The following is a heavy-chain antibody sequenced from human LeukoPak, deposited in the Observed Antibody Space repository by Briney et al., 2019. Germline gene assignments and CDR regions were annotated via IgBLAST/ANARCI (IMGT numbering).Heavy chain of an antibody. CDR1: GYTFGSSA. D-gene: IGHD6-13*01. J-gene: IGHJ4*02. CDR2: FSRSGPDT. Sequence: GGSLRLSCAASGYTFGSSAMSWVRQAPGKGPEWVSTFSRSGPDTYYADSVKGRFTIFRDNSKNTLYLQMNSLRAEDTAVYYCAKGSLGSWYYFDYWGQGTLVTVSS. V-gene: IGHV3-23*01. CDR3: AKGSLGSWYYFDY.